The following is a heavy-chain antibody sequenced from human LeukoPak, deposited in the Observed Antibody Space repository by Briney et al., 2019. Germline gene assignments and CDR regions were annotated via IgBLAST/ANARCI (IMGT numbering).Heavy chain of an antibody. CDR1: GYSFSIYG. CDR2: ISASDGTT. CDR3: ARCGAAVTTHFSH. Sequence: ASVKVSCKASGYSFSIYGITWARQAPGQGLEHLGWISASDGTTNYAQKVQDRVTMTTDTSTSTAYLELRSLRSEDTAVYYCARCGAAVTTHFSHWGQGTLVTVSS. D-gene: IGHD4-17*01. J-gene: IGHJ4*02. V-gene: IGHV1-18*01.